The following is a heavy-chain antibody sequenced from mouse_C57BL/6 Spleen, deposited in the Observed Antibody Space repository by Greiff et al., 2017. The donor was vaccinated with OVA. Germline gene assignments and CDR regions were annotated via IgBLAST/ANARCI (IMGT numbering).Heavy chain of an antibody. CDR3: TGQPLYAMDY. CDR1: GFTFSNYW. V-gene: IGHV6-3*01. CDR2: IRLKSDNYEK. Sequence: EVKVEESGGGLVQPGGSMKLSCVASGFTFSNYWMNWVRQSPEKGLEWVAQIRLKSDNYEKHYEVSGKGRFTISKDESKSSVYLQMNHLRAEDSGIYYCTGQPLYAMDYWGQGTSVTVSS. D-gene: IGHD6-1*01. J-gene: IGHJ4*01.